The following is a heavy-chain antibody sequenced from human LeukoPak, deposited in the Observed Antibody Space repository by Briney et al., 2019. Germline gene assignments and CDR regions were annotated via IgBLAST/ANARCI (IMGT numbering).Heavy chain of an antibody. CDR1: GFTFSAYS. CDR3: AKDRARYCSGGRCPRAFDI. CDR2: ISGSGGTT. V-gene: IGHV3-23*01. D-gene: IGHD2-15*01. Sequence: GGSLRLSCAASGFTFSAYSMNWVRLAPGKGLEWVSAISGSGGTTNYADSVKGRFTVSRDNSKNTLYLQMNGLRGDDTAVYYCAKDRARYCSGGRCPRAFDIWGQGTMVTVSS. J-gene: IGHJ3*02.